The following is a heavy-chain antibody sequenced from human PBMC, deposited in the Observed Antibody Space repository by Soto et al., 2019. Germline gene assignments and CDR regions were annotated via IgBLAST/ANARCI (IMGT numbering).Heavy chain of an antibody. J-gene: IGHJ4*02. CDR3: AKDLYYESSSPFVY. V-gene: IGHV3-30*18. D-gene: IGHD3-22*01. CDR1: GFTFSSYG. Sequence: GGSLRLSGAASGFTFSSYGMHWVRQAPGKGLEGVAVISYDGSNKYYADSVKGRFTISRDNSKNTLYLQMNSLRAEDTAVYYCAKDLYYESSSPFVYWGQGTLVTVSS. CDR2: ISYDGSNK.